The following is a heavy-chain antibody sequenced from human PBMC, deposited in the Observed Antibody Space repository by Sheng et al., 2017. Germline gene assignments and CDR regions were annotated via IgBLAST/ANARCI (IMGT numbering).Heavy chain of an antibody. V-gene: IGHV4-4*02. CDR2: IYHSGST. CDR3: ARALRYYYDSSGSARGAFDI. J-gene: IGHJ3*02. D-gene: IGHD3-22*01. CDR1: GGSISSSNW. Sequence: QVQLQESGPGLVKPSGTLSLTCAVSGGSISSSNWWSWVRQPPGKGLEWIGEIYHSGSTNYNPSLKSRVTISVDKSKNQFSLKLSSVTAADTAVYYCARALRYYYDSSGSARGAFDIWGQGTMVTVSS.